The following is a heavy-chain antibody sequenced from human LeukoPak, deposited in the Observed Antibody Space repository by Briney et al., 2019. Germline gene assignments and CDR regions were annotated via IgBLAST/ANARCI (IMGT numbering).Heavy chain of an antibody. CDR2: IRLDGTNK. D-gene: IGHD6-19*01. CDR3: AKPSSSGYTSVWYLDY. Sequence: GGSLRLSCAASGFTFSNYNLIWVRQAPGKGLEGLAFIRLDGTNKDYADSVKGRFTISRDNSKNTLYLQMNSLKAEDTAIYYCAKPSSSGYTSVWYLDYWGQGTLVTVSS. V-gene: IGHV3-30*02. J-gene: IGHJ4*02. CDR1: GFTFSNYN.